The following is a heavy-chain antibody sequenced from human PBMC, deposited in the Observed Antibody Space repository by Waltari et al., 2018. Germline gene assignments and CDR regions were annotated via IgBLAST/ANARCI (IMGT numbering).Heavy chain of an antibody. V-gene: IGHV4-39*01. CDR2: IYYSGST. D-gene: IGHD2-8*01. CDR1: GDSISSSSYY. Sequence: QLQLQGSGPGQVNPSETLSLTCTVSGDSISSSSYYWGWIRQPPGKGLEWIGSIYYSGSTYYNPSLKSRLSISVDTPKNQFSLKLSSVTAADAAIYYCARLRSNMTPFDPWGQETLVTVSS. CDR3: ARLRSNMTPFDP. J-gene: IGHJ5*02.